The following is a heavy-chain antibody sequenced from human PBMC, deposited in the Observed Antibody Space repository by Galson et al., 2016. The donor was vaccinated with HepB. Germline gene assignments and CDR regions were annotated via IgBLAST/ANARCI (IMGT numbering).Heavy chain of an antibody. J-gene: IGHJ4*01. Sequence: LSLTCAVYGGTFNAYYWNWIRQPPGKGLEWIGEINHLGSPKYNPSLESRITISVDTSKSQFSLKLSSVTAADTAVYYCARFEGSGSYFVDQWGQGTLVTVAA. CDR3: ARFEGSGSYFVDQ. CDR2: INHLGSP. V-gene: IGHV4-34*01. D-gene: IGHD3-10*01. CDR1: GGTFNAYY.